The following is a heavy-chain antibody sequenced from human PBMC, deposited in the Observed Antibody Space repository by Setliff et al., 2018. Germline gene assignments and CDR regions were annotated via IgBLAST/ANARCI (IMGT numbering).Heavy chain of an antibody. D-gene: IGHD2-21*02. CDR1: GGSISSSNW. CDR2: INHSGST. CDR3: ARVWDCGADCLNRGYFDH. V-gene: IGHV4-4*02. Sequence: SETLSLTCAVSGGSISSSNWWSWVRQPPGKGLEWIGEINHSGSTNDNPSLKSRVTISVDTSKNQFSLKLSSVTAADTAVYYCARVWDCGADCLNRGYFDHWGQGTLVTVSS. J-gene: IGHJ4*02.